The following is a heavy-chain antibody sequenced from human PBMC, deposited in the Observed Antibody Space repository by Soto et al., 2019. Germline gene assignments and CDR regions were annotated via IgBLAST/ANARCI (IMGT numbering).Heavy chain of an antibody. D-gene: IGHD5-12*01. V-gene: IGHV3-9*01. J-gene: IGHJ4*02. CDR3: AKDRHATRGPHYFGY. Sequence: GGSVRLSCAASGFTFDDYAMHWVRQAPGKGLEWVSGISWNSGSIGYADSVKGRFTISRDNAKNSLYLQMNSLRAEDTALYYCAKDRHATRGPHYFGYWGQGTLVTVSS. CDR2: ISWNSGSI. CDR1: GFTFDDYA.